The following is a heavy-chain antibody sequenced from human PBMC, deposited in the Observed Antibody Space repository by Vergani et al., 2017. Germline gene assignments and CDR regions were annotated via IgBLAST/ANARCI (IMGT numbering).Heavy chain of an antibody. J-gene: IGHJ3*02. CDR3: AREVDYCSSTSCYGEAFDI. CDR2: MNPNSGNT. D-gene: IGHD2-2*01. Sequence: QVQLVQSGAEVKKPGASVKVSCKASGYTFTSYDINWVRQATGQGLEWMGWMNPNSGNTGYAQKFQGRVTMTRNTSISTAYMELSSLRSEDTAVYYCAREVDYCSSTSCYGEAFDIWGQGTMVTVSS. V-gene: IGHV1-8*01. CDR1: GYTFTSYD.